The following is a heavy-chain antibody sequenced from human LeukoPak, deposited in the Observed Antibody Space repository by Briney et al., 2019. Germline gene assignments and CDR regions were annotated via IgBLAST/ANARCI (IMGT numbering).Heavy chain of an antibody. D-gene: IGHD3-10*01. CDR1: GGSFSGYY. CDR2: INHSGST. Sequence: PSETLSLTCAVYGGSFSGYYWSWIRQPPGKGLEWIGEINHSGSTNYNPSLKSRVTISVDTSKNLFSLKLSSVTAADTAVYYCARGRGYGSGRPPLLYYYYYGMDVWGQGTTVTVSS. CDR3: ARGRGYGSGRPPLLYYYYYGMDV. V-gene: IGHV4-34*01. J-gene: IGHJ6*02.